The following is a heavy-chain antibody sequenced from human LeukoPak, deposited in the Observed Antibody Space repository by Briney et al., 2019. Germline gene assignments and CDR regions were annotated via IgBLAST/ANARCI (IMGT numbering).Heavy chain of an antibody. CDR2: IIPIFGTA. D-gene: IGHD5-24*01. Sequence: ASVKVSCKASGGTFSSYAISWVRQAPGQGLEWMGGIIPIFGTANYAQKFQGRVTITADESTSTAYMELSSLRSEDTAVYYCAREGREMATIQRMDEVYYFDYWGQGTLVTVSS. CDR3: AREGREMATIQRMDEVYYFDY. V-gene: IGHV1-69*13. J-gene: IGHJ4*02. CDR1: GGTFSSYA.